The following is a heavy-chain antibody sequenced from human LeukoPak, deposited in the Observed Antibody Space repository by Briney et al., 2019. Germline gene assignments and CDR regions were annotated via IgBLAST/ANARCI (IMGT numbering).Heavy chain of an antibody. Sequence: SSETLSLTCTVSGGSISTYYWTWIRQAAGKGLEWIGRIHTSGSTNYNPSLKSRVTMSVDTSKNQFSLKMSSVTVADTAVYYCARPHGYSYGYADHWGQGTLVTVSS. CDR2: IHTSGST. CDR3: ARPHGYSYGYADH. D-gene: IGHD5-18*01. V-gene: IGHV4-4*07. J-gene: IGHJ4*02. CDR1: GGSISTYY.